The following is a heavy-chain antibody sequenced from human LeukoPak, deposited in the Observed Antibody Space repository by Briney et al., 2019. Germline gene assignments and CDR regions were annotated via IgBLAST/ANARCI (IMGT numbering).Heavy chain of an antibody. V-gene: IGHV4-34*01. Sequence: PSETLSLTCAVYGGSFSGYYWSWIRQPPGKGLEWIGEINHSGSTSYNPSLKSRVTISVDTSKNQFSLKLSSVTAADTAVYYCARGRGTVNYWGQGTLVTVSS. J-gene: IGHJ4*02. D-gene: IGHD4-17*01. CDR3: ARGRGTVNY. CDR1: GGSFSGYY. CDR2: INHSGST.